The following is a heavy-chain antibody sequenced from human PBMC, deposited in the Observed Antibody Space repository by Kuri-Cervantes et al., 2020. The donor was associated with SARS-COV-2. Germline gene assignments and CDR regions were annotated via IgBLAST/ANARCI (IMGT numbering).Heavy chain of an antibody. CDR3: ARGDYGSGSYGYYYGMDV. D-gene: IGHD3-10*01. Sequence: WGSLRLSCAASGFTFSSYAVSWVRQAPGKGLEWVSAISGSGGSTYYADSVKGRFTISRDNSKNTLYLQMNSLRAEDTAVYYCARGDYGSGSYGYYYGMDVWGQGTTVTVSS. CDR1: GFTFSSYA. J-gene: IGHJ6*02. V-gene: IGHV3-23*01. CDR2: ISGSGGST.